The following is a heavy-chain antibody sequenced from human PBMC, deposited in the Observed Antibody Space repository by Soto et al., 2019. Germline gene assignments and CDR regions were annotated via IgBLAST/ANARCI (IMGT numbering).Heavy chain of an antibody. J-gene: IGHJ5*02. V-gene: IGHV2-5*02. D-gene: IGHD6-19*01. CDR2: IYWDDDK. CDR3: AHRRGGSSGWYWVYNWFDP. CDR1: GFSLSTSGVG. Sequence: QITLKESGPTLVKPTQTLTLTCTFSGFSLSTSGVGVGWIRQPPGKALEWLALIYWDDDKRYSPSLKSRLTITKDTSKNQVVLTMTNMDPVDTATYYRAHRRGGSSGWYWVYNWFDPWGQGTLVTVSS.